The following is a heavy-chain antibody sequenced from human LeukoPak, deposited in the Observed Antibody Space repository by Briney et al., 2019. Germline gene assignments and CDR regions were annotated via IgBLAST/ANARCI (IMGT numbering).Heavy chain of an antibody. D-gene: IGHD2/OR15-2a*01. Sequence: KASQTLSLTCTVSGGSISSGSYYWSWIRQPAGKGLEWIGRIYTSGSTNYNTSLKSRVTISVDTSKNQFSLKLSSVTAADTAVYYCARGLKYRSFDYWGQGTLVTVSS. V-gene: IGHV4-61*02. CDR3: ARGLKYRSFDY. J-gene: IGHJ4*02. CDR1: GGSISSGSYY. CDR2: IYTSGST.